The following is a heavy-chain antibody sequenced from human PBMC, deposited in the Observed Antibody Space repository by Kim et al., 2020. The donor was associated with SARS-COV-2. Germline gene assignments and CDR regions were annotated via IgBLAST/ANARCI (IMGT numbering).Heavy chain of an antibody. D-gene: IGHD5-12*01. CDR3: AMRTKWLQLPNS. J-gene: IGHJ5*02. CDR2: SYVGGIT. Sequence: GGSLRLSCAASGFIVSNNYMNWVRQAPGKGLEWVGISYVGGITYYADSVKGRFTISRDNSKNTVFLQMNSLRAEDTAVYFCAMRTKWLQLPNSWGQGTL. CDR1: GFIVSNNY. V-gene: IGHV3-53*01.